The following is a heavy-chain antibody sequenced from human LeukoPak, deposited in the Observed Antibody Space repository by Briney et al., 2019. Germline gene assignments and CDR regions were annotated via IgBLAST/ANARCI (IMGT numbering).Heavy chain of an antibody. CDR3: ARDPRSAVAGIQNY. CDR2: ISSSSSYI. CDR1: GFTFSSYG. D-gene: IGHD6-19*01. Sequence: PGGSLRLSCAASGFTFSSYGMHRVRQAPGKGLEWVSSISSSSSYIYYADSVKGRFTISRDNAKNSLYLQMNSLRAEDTAVYYCARDPRSAVAGIQNYWGQGTLVTVSS. V-gene: IGHV3-21*01. J-gene: IGHJ4*02.